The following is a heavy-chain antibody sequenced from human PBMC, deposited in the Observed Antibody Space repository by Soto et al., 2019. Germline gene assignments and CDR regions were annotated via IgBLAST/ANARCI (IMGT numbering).Heavy chain of an antibody. CDR3: AKTGYYNYALDV. V-gene: IGHV4-39*01. CDR2: IYYSGNA. D-gene: IGHD3-9*01. Sequence: SETLSLTCSVSGDSISSSSYYWGWIRQPPGTGLEWIGSIYYSGNAYFNPSLKSRVTISVDTSKNQFSLRLSSVTAADTAVYFCAKTGYYNYALDVWGQGTTVTVSS. CDR1: GDSISSSSYY. J-gene: IGHJ6*02.